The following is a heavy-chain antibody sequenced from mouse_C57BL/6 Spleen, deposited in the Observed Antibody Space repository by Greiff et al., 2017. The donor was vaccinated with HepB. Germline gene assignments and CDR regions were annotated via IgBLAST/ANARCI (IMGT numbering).Heavy chain of an antibody. CDR2: SRNKANDYTT. Sequence: EVKLMESGGGLVQSGRSLRLSCATSGFTFSDFYMEWVRQAPGKGLEWIAASRNKANDYTTEYSASVKGRFIVSRDTSQSILYLQMNALRAEDTAIYYCARDDGYYAIDYWGQGTSVTVSS. CDR3: ARDDGYYAIDY. J-gene: IGHJ4*01. V-gene: IGHV7-1*01. CDR1: GFTFSDFY.